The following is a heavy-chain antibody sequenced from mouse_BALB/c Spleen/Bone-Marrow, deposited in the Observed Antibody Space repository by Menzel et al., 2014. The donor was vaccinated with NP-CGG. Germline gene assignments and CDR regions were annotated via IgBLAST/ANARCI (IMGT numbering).Heavy chain of an antibody. V-gene: IGHV4-1*02. CDR2: INPDSSSI. CDR1: GFDFGRYW. CDR3: ARPGDYDAMDY. Sequence: EVKLVESGGGLVQPRGSLKLSCAASGFDFGRYWMSWVRQAPGKGLEWIEEINPDSSSINYTPSLKDKFIISRDNAKNTLYLQMSKVRSEDTALYYCARPGDYDAMDYWGQGTSVTVSS. J-gene: IGHJ4*01.